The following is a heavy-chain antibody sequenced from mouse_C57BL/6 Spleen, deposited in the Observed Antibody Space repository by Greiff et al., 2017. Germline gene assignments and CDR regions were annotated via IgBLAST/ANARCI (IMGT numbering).Heavy chain of an antibody. V-gene: IGHV1-82*01. D-gene: IGHD1-1*01. J-gene: IGHJ3*01. CDR1: GYAFSSSW. Sequence: VKLQESGPELVKPGASVKISCKASGYAFSSSWMNWVKQRPGKGLEWIGRIYPGDGDTNYNGKFKGKATLTADKSSSTAYMQLSSLTSEDSAVYFCAPYGSSSFAYWGQGTLVTVSA. CDR3: APYGSSSFAY. CDR2: IYPGDGDT.